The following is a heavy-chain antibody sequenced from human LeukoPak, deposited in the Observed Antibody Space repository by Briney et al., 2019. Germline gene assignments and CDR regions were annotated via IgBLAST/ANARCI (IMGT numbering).Heavy chain of an antibody. V-gene: IGHV5-51*01. Sequence: GESLKISCKGSGYSFSSYWIGWVRQMPGKGLEWMGIIYPSDSDTRYSPSFQGQVTISADKSISTAYLQWSSLKASDTAMYYCARPEQRWSFDIWGQGTMVTVSS. CDR1: GYSFSSYW. CDR2: IYPSDSDT. D-gene: IGHD6-25*01. CDR3: ARPEQRWSFDI. J-gene: IGHJ3*02.